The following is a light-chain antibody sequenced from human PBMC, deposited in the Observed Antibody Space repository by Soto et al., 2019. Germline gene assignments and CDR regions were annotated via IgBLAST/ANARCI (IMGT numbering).Light chain of an antibody. CDR3: QQYNNWPSFT. CDR1: QSVSIK. J-gene: IGKJ4*01. Sequence: EIVMTQSPPTLSESAGERATPSWWASQSVSIKLAWYQQKPGQAPRLLIYDTSTRATGIPARFSGSGSGTEFTLTISSLQSEDFAVYYCQQYNNWPSFTFGGGTKVDIK. CDR2: DTS. V-gene: IGKV3-15*01.